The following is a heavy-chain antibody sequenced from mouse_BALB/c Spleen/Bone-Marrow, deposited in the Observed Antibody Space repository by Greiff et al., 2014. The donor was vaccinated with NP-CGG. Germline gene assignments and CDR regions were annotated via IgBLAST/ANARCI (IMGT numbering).Heavy chain of an antibody. Sequence: EVQRVESGPELVKPGASVKMSCKASGYTFTSYVMHWVKQKPGQGLEWIGFINPYNDGTKYNEKFKDKATLTSDKSSSTAYMDISSLTSDDSAVYYGTKGVYYDYGEEAMDYWGQGSSVTDSS. J-gene: IGHJ4*01. D-gene: IGHD2-4*01. CDR3: TKGVYYDYGEEAMDY. CDR1: GYTFTSYV. CDR2: INPYNDGT. V-gene: IGHV1-14*01.